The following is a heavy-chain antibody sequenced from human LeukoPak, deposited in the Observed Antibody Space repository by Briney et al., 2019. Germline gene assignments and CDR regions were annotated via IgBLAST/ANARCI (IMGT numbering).Heavy chain of an antibody. D-gene: IGHD2-21*01. J-gene: IGHJ3*02. CDR3: ALAVIASAFDFDI. CDR2: IYPADSDT. V-gene: IGHV5-51*01. CDR1: RYSFSNYW. Sequence: GESLKISCKGFRYSFSNYWIGWVRQMPGKGLEWMGIIYPADSDTRYSSSFQGQVTISADKSISTHYLQWSSLKASDTAIYYCALAVIASAFDFDIWGQGTMHSVSS.